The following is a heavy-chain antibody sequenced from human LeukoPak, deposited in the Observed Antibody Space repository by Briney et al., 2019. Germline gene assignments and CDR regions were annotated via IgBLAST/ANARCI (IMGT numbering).Heavy chain of an antibody. D-gene: IGHD2-21*02. V-gene: IGHV3-30*18. CDR2: ISYDGSNK. Sequence: GGSLRLSCAASGFTFSSYGMHWVRQAPGKGLEWVAVISYDGSNKYYADSVKGRFTISRDNSKNTLYLQMNSLRAEDTAVYYCAKGNLNFIVVVTAFDYWGQGTLVTVSS. CDR1: GFTFSSYG. CDR3: AKGNLNFIVVVTAFDY. J-gene: IGHJ4*02.